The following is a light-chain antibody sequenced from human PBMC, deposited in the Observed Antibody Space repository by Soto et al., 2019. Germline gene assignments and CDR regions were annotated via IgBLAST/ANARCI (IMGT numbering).Light chain of an antibody. CDR2: DVN. V-gene: IGLV2-11*01. CDR3: CSYAGTFVV. CDR1: SSDVGGYNY. Sequence: QSALTQPRSVSGSPGQSVTISCTGTSSDVGGYNYVSWYQQHPGKVPKLMIYDVNKRPSGVPDRFSGSKSGNTASLTISGLQAEDEADYYCCSYAGTFVVFGGGTKLTV. J-gene: IGLJ2*01.